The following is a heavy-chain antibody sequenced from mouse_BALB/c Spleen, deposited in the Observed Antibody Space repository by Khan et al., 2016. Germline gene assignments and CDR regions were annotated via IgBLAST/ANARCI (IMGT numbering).Heavy chain of an antibody. CDR1: GFSLTSYG. V-gene: IGHV2-6*02. J-gene: IGHJ4*01. CDR3: ARRDDGGGARDY. D-gene: IGHD2-3*01. CDR2: IWSDGST. Sequence: QVQLKESGPGLVAPSQSLSITCTVSGFSLTSYGVHWVRQPLGKGLEWLVVIWSDGSTTYNSALKSRLSISKDNSKSQVFLKMNRRQPDDRAMYYWARRDDGGGARDYGGQGTSVTVSS.